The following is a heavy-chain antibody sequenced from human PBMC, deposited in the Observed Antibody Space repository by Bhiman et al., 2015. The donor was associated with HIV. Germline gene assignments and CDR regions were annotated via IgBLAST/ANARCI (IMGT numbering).Heavy chain of an antibody. Sequence: EVQLVESGGGLVQPGESLRLSCVGSGFTFSSYSMVWVRQAPGKGLEWVANINQDASENYYVDSVKGRFTISRDNAKNSMYLQMISLRVDDTAVYYCARAAWGPGYWGQGTLVTVSS. CDR3: ARAAWGPGY. D-gene: IGHD3-16*01. CDR2: INQDASEN. CDR1: GFTFSSYS. V-gene: IGHV3-7*04. J-gene: IGHJ4*02.